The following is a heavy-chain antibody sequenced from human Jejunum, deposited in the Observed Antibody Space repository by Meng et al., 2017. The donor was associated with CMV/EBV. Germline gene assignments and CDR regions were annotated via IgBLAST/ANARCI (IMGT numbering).Heavy chain of an antibody. J-gene: IGHJ4*02. CDR2: IYYSGRT. Sequence: SSHNSYWGWIRRPPGKGLEWIGNIYYSGRTDYNQSPKSRVTTSVDTSKNQLSLKLSSVTAADTAIYYCARLMYYYGSGTPYYFDYWGQGTPVTVSS. CDR3: ARLMYYYGSGTPYYFDY. V-gene: IGHV4-39*07. D-gene: IGHD3-10*01. CDR1: SSHNSY.